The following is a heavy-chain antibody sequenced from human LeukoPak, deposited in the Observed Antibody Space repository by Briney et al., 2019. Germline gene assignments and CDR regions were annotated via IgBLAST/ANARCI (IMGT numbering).Heavy chain of an antibody. Sequence: SETLSLTCAVSGGSISSGGYYWSWIRQPPGKGLEWIGEINHSGSTNYNPSLKSRVTISVDTSKNQFSLKLSSVTAADTAVYYCATSIAAAGDYWGQGTLVTVSS. V-gene: IGHV4-34*01. CDR2: INHSGST. D-gene: IGHD6-13*01. CDR3: ATSIAAAGDY. J-gene: IGHJ4*02. CDR1: GGSISSGGYY.